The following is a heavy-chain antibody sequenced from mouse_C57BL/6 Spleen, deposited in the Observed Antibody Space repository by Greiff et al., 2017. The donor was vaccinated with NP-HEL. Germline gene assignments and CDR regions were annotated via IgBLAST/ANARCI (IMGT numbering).Heavy chain of an antibody. CDR1: GYTFTSYG. CDR3: ARKTDDYDGDWYFDV. CDR2: IYPRSGNT. V-gene: IGHV1-81*01. J-gene: IGHJ1*03. D-gene: IGHD2-4*01. Sequence: VQLVESGAELARPGASVKLSCKASGYTFTSYGISWVKQRTGQGLEWIGEIYPRSGNTYYNEKFKGKATLTADKSSSTAYMELRSLTSEDSAVYFCARKTDDYDGDWYFDVWGTGTTVTVSS.